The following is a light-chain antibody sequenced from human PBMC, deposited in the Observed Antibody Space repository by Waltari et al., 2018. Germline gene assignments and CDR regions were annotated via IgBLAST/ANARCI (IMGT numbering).Light chain of an antibody. CDR3: QQYHSTPYT. J-gene: IGKJ2*01. CDR2: WAS. Sequence: DIVMTQSPDSLAVPLGERATINCTSSQNVLYAFNNKNFLSWYQQKPGQPPRLLIYWASAREAGVPDRFSGSGSGADFSLTISSLQTDDAAVYYCQQYHSTPYTFGPGTKLEI. V-gene: IGKV4-1*01. CDR1: QNVLYAFNNKNF.